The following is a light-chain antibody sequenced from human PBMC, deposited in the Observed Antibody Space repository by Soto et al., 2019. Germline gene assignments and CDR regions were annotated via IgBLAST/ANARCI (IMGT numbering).Light chain of an antibody. CDR2: SNN. CDR3: AAWDDNLNGPHWV. J-gene: IGLJ3*02. V-gene: IGLV1-44*01. CDR1: NSNIGSNT. Sequence: VLTQPPSASGTPGQRVTISCSGSNSNIGSNTVNWYQHLPGTAPKLLIYSNNQRPSRVPDRFSGSKSGTSASLAISGLQSEDEADYYCAAWDDNLNGPHWVFGGGTKLTVL.